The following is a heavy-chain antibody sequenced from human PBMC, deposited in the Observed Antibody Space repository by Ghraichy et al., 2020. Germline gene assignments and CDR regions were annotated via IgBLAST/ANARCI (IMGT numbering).Heavy chain of an antibody. CDR2: INHSGST. CDR1: GGSFSGYY. D-gene: IGHD6-13*01. Sequence: SETLSLTCAVYGGSFSGYYWSWIRQPPGKGLEWIGEINHSGSTNYNPSLKSRVTISVDTSKNQFSLNLRSVTAADTAVYYCARSGAAGRYYYYYGMDVWGQGTTVTVSS. CDR3: ARSGAAGRYYYYYGMDV. V-gene: IGHV4-34*01. J-gene: IGHJ6*02.